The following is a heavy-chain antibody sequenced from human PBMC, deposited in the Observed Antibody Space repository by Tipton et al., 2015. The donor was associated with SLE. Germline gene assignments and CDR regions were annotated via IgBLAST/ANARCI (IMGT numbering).Heavy chain of an antibody. V-gene: IGHV4-59*08. CDR3: ARHHYSNYVHDY. CDR2: IYYSGST. Sequence: TLSLTCTVSGGSISSHYWSWIRQPPGKGLEWIGYIYYSGSTYYNPSLKSRVTISVDTSKNQFSLKLSSVTAADTAVYYCARHHYSNYVHDYWGQGTLVTVSS. J-gene: IGHJ4*02. CDR1: GGSISSHY. D-gene: IGHD4-11*01.